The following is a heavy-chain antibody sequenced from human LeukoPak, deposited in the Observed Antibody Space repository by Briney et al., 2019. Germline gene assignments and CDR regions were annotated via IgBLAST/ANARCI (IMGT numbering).Heavy chain of an antibody. CDR2: IYYSGGT. V-gene: IGHV4-59*08. J-gene: IGHJ6*02. CDR1: GGSISSYY. Sequence: SETLSLTCTVSGGSISSYYWSWIRQPPGKGLEWIGYIYYSGGTNYNPSLKSRVTISVDTSKNQFSLKLSSVTAADTAVYYCARQVGHYGMDVWGQGTTVTVSS. CDR3: ARQVGHYGMDV.